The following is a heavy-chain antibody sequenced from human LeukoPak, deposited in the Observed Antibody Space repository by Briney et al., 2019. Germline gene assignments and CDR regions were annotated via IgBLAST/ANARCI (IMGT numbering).Heavy chain of an antibody. CDR3: ARDHFGSLDS. V-gene: IGHV6-1*01. J-gene: IGHJ4*02. D-gene: IGHD3-10*01. CDR2: TYYRSKWYN. CDR1: GDSVSSNSAA. Sequence: SQTLSLTCAISGDSVSSNSAAWNWIRQSPSRGLEWLGRTYYRSKWYNDYAVSVKSRITINPDTSKNQFSLTLTSVTAADTAVYFCARDHFGSLDSWGQGILVTVSS.